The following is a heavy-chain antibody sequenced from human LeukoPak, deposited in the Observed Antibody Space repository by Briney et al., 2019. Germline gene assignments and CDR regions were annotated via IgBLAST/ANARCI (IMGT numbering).Heavy chain of an antibody. J-gene: IGHJ4*02. CDR1: GYTLTGHN. CDR3: ARVWAGGFDY. CDR2: INPNSGGT. D-gene: IGHD3-16*01. V-gene: IGHV1-2*02. Sequence: ASVKVSCKASGYTLTGHNMHWVRQAPGQGLEWMGWINPNSGGTNYAQKFQGRVTMTRDTSISIAYMELRSLKSDDTAVYYCARVWAGGFDYWGQGTLVTVSS.